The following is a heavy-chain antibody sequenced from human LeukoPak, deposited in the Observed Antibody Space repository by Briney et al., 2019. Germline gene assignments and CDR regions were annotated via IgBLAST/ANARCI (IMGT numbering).Heavy chain of an antibody. Sequence: ASVKVSCKASGYTFTSYGINWVRQATGQGLEWMGWMNPNSGNTGYAQKFQGRVTITRNTSISTAYMELSSLRSEDTAVYYCARAVAGFVPYYYYYMDVWGKGTTVTVSS. CDR1: GYTFTSYG. CDR3: ARAVAGFVPYYYYYMDV. D-gene: IGHD6-19*01. V-gene: IGHV1-8*03. CDR2: MNPNSGNT. J-gene: IGHJ6*03.